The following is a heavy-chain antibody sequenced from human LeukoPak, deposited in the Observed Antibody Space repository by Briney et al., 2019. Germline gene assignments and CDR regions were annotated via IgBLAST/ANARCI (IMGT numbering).Heavy chain of an antibody. Sequence: PSETLSLTCTVSGGSISSYYWSWIRQPAGKGLEWIGRIYSTGSTNYNPSLGSRVTMSVDTSKNQFSLRLRSVTAADTAVYYCARQIASAGAAGFDFWGQGALVTVPS. CDR2: IYSTGST. CDR3: ARQIASAGAAGFDF. D-gene: IGHD6-13*01. V-gene: IGHV4-4*07. J-gene: IGHJ4*02. CDR1: GGSISSYY.